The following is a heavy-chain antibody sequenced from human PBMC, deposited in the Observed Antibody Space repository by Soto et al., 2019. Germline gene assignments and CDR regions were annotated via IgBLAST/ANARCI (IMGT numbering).Heavy chain of an antibody. J-gene: IGHJ4*02. Sequence: EVQLLESGGGLVQPGGSLRLSCAASGFTFSTYAMGWVRQAPGQGLEWVSTIGGSGDTTYYVDSVKGRFTISRDRSKNTLYLQMNSLRAADTAVYYCAKTSGYPYYFDYWGQGTLVTVSS. V-gene: IGHV3-23*01. CDR3: AKTSGYPYYFDY. CDR2: IGGSGDTT. CDR1: GFTFSTYA. D-gene: IGHD5-12*01.